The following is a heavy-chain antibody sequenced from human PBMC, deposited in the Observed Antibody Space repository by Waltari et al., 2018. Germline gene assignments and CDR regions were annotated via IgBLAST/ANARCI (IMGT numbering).Heavy chain of an antibody. D-gene: IGHD2-15*01. J-gene: IGHJ6*02. V-gene: IGHV3-74*01. CDR1: GFTFSSYW. CDR2: INRDGSST. Sequence: EVQLVESGGGLVQPGGSLRLSCAASGFTFSSYWMHWVRQAPGKGLVWVSRINRDGSSTSYADSVKGLFTISRDNAKNTLDLQMNSLRAEDTAVYYCVRVGCRGGGCWYYGMDVWGQGTTVTVSS. CDR3: VRVGCRGGGCWYYGMDV.